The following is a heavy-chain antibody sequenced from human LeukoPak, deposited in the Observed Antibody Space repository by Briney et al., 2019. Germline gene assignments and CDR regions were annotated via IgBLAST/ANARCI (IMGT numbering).Heavy chain of an antibody. Sequence: GESLRLSCAASGFTFSSYDMHWVRQATGKGLEWVSAIDHGGGTYYKASVKGRFTISRDNAKNSFYLQMSSLGAGDTALYFCARDTGGEGCLQYDSWGQGTLVTVAS. CDR2: IDHGGGT. CDR3: ARDTGGEGCLQYDS. CDR1: GFTFSSYD. V-gene: IGHV3-13*04. J-gene: IGHJ4*02. D-gene: IGHD5-24*01.